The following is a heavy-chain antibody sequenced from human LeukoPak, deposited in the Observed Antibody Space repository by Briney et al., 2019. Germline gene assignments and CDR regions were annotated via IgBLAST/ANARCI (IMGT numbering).Heavy chain of an antibody. CDR1: GGSFSGYY. CDR2: INHSGST. V-gene: IGHV4-34*01. Sequence: SETLSLTCAVYGGSFSGYYWSWIRQPPGKGLEWIGEINHSGSTNYNPSLKSRVTISLDKSKKQFSLKMNSVTAADTAVYYCAREGGPYRPLDYSGQGTLVTVAS. J-gene: IGHJ4*02. CDR3: AREGGPYRPLDY.